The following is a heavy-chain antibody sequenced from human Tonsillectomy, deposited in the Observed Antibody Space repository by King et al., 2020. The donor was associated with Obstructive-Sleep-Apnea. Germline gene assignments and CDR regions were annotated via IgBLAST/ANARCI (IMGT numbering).Heavy chain of an antibody. J-gene: IGHJ4*02. V-gene: IGHV3-9*01. CDR1: GFTFDDYA. CDR2: LGWNSDSI. Sequence: VQLVESGGGLVQPGRSLRLSCAASGFTFDDYAMHWVRQAPGKGLEWVSGLGWNSDSIAYADSVKGRFTISRDNAKNSLYLQMNSRRAEDTALYYCAKVGSKESVGPNYFDYWGQGTLVTVSS. D-gene: IGHD3-10*01. CDR3: AKVGSKESVGPNYFDY.